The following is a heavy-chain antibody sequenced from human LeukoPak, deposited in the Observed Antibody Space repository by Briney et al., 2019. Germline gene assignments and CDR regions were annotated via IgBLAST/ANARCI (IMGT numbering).Heavy chain of an antibody. CDR2: MSADSATT. J-gene: IGHJ4*02. Sequence: GGSLRLSCAASGFNFGSYSMTWVRQAPGKGLEWVSVMSADSATTFYADSVKGRFTISRDNAKNTVFLQMSSLRAEDTALYYCARKSASGNYPLDYWGQGTLVTVSS. CDR1: GFNFGSYS. CDR3: ARKSASGNYPLDY. D-gene: IGHD3-10*01. V-gene: IGHV3-23*01.